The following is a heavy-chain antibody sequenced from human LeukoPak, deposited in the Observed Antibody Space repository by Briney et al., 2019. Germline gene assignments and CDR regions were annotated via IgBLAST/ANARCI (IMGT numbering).Heavy chain of an antibody. J-gene: IGHJ4*02. Sequence: SETLSLTCAVHGGSLAGYNWNWLRQPPGKELEWIGDVNHGGSTNYNPSLESRVTVSIDTWNSQFSLELNSVAAADTAGYYCARGRVRVVPGTGYFDSWSQGSLVIVSS. CDR2: VNHGGST. D-gene: IGHD2-2*01. CDR3: ARGRVRVVPGTGYFDS. V-gene: IGHV4-34*01. CDR1: GGSLAGYN.